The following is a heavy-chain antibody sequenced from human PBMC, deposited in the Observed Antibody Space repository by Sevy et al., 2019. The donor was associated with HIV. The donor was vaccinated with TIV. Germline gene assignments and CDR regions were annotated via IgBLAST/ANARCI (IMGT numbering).Heavy chain of an antibody. CDR1: GFTFDTYW. Sequence: GGSLRLSCPASGFTFDTYWMHWVRQAPGKGLIWVSRVNTDGTFTTYADSVKGRFTISRDNAKNTVYLQMNSLRVEDTAVYHCARGTRDWAGNDYWGQGTLVTVSS. J-gene: IGHJ4*02. CDR2: VNTDGTFT. V-gene: IGHV3-74*01. CDR3: ARGTRDWAGNDY. D-gene: IGHD2-8*01.